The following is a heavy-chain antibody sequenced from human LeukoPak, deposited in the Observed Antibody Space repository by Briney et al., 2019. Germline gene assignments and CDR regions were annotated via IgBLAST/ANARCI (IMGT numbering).Heavy chain of an antibody. CDR1: GFSLSNARMG. V-gene: IGHV2-26*01. J-gene: IGHJ4*02. CDR3: ARITTVGQWLNYFDY. CDR2: IFSNDEK. Sequence: SSPVLVKPTETLTLTCTVSGFSLSNARMGVSWIRQPPGKALEWLAHIFSNDEKSYSTSLKSRLTISKDTSKSQVVLTMTNMDPVDTATYYCARITTVGQWLNYFDYWGQGTLITVSS. D-gene: IGHD6-19*01.